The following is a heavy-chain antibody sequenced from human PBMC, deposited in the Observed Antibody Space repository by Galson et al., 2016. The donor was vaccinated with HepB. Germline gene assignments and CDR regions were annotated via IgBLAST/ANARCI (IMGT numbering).Heavy chain of an antibody. Sequence: SLRLSCAASGFTFSRYWIHWVRQAPGKGLMWVSRINPAGSWTTYADSVKGRFTISRDNAKNTLYLEMNSLGAEATAVYYCARAPDCGGSSCDIYYGMDFWGQGAQVTVSS. CDR2: INPAGSWT. CDR3: ARAPDCGGSSCDIYYGMDF. D-gene: IGHD2-21*01. V-gene: IGHV3-74*01. CDR1: GFTFSRYW. J-gene: IGHJ6*02.